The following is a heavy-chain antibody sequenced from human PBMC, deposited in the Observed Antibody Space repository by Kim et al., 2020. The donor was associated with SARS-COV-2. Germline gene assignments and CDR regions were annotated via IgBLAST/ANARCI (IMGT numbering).Heavy chain of an antibody. V-gene: IGHV4-30-2*04. Sequence: NPSLQRRVTFSVDTSKNHFSLKMASVTAADTAVYYCARVVGAGSWGWFDPWGQGTLVTVSS. D-gene: IGHD3-10*01. J-gene: IGHJ5*02. CDR3: ARVVGAGSWGWFDP.